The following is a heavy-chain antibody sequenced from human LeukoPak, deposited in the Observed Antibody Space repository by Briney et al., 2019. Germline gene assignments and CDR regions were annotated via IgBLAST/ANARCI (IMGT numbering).Heavy chain of an antibody. J-gene: IGHJ4*02. CDR1: GFSFSNYW. Sequence: PGGSLRLSCAASGFSFSNYWMTWVLQAPGKGLEWVANIKPDGSEKYYVDSVMGRFTISRDNAKNSLYLQINSLRAEDTALYYCTKGGLSSSWFWIYWGQGTLVTVSS. CDR3: TKGGLSSSWFWIY. CDR2: IKPDGSEK. D-gene: IGHD6-13*01. V-gene: IGHV3-7*01.